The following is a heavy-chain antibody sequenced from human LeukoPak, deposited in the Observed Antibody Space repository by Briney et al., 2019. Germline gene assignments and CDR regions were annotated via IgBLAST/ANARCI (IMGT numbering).Heavy chain of an antibody. J-gene: IGHJ6*03. V-gene: IGHV7-4-1*02. Sequence: ASVKGSCKASGYTSTNYAINCVRQAPGQGLGWMGWINTNTGNPTYAQGFTGRFVFSLDTSVSTAYLQISSLKAEDTAVYYCARSGGSGSHYARYYYYYMDVWGKGTTVTVS. D-gene: IGHD3-10*01. CDR2: INTNTGNP. CDR3: ARSGGSGSHYARYYYYYMDV. CDR1: GYTSTNYA.